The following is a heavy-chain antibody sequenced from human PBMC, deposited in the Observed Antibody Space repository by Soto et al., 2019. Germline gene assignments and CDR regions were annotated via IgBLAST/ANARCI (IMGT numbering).Heavy chain of an antibody. CDR3: ARGLTIMDLAY. V-gene: IGHV3-30-3*01. Sequence: HVQLVESGGGVVQPGRSLRIACAASGFTFSSYSMHWVRQAPGKGLEWVVVISNDGSKKDYADSVKGRFTISRDNSRNTLYLQMNSLRAEDTAVYYCARGLTIMDLAYWGQGTLVTVSS. D-gene: IGHD3-16*01. CDR2: ISNDGSKK. J-gene: IGHJ4*02. CDR1: GFTFSSYS.